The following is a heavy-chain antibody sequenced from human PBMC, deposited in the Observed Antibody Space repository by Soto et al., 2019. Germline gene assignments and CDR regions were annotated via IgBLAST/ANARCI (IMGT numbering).Heavy chain of an antibody. D-gene: IGHD3-22*01. J-gene: IGHJ4*02. Sequence: ASVKVSCKASGYRFTHYVIHWVRQAPGQRLEWKGWIGAGEGKTHYSQNFQGRVTITKDTSASTAYMELSSLISEDTAVYFCVRDYASDSGVHLDFWGQGTLVTVSS. V-gene: IGHV1-3*01. CDR3: VRDYASDSGVHLDF. CDR1: GYRFTHYV. CDR2: IGAGEGKT.